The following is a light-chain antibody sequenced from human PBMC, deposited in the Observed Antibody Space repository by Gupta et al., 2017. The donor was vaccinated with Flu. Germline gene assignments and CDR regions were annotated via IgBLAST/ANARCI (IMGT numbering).Light chain of an antibody. V-gene: IGLV2-23*01. CDR2: EGS. CDR3: CSYAVSSKDVV. J-gene: IGLJ2*01. CDR1: SRDVGSYNL. Sequence: SALTQPASVSGSPGQSITISCTGTSRDVGSYNLVSWYQQHPCKAPKLMIYEGSKRPSGVSNRFSGSKSGNTASLTISGLQAEDEADYYCCSYAVSSKDVVFGGGTKLTVL.